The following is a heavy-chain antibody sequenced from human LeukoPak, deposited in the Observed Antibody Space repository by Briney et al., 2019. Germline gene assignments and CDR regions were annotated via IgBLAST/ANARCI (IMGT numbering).Heavy chain of an antibody. CDR2: IYTSGST. CDR3: ASNFGVVKTGPDAFDI. D-gene: IGHD3-3*01. Sequence: PSETLSLTCTVSGGSISSGSYYWSWIRQPAGKGLEWIGRIYTSGSTNYNPSLKSRVTMSVDTSKNQFSLKLSSVTAADTAVYYCASNFGVVKTGPDAFDIWGQGTMVTVSS. J-gene: IGHJ3*02. CDR1: GGSISSGSYY. V-gene: IGHV4-61*02.